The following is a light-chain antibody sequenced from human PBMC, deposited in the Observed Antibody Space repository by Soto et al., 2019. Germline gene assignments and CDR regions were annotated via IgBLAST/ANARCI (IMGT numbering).Light chain of an antibody. Sequence: QSVLTQPPSASGTPGQRVTISCSGSRSNIGINTVNWYQHVPGTAPKLLIHTNNQRPSGVPDRVSGSKFGTSASLAISGLRSEDEADYYCASWDASVNGVVFGGGTQLTVL. V-gene: IGLV1-44*01. CDR1: RSNIGINT. CDR2: TNN. CDR3: ASWDASVNGVV. J-gene: IGLJ3*02.